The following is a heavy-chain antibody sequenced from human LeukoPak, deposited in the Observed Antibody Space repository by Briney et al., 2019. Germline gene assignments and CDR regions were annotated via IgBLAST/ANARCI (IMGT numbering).Heavy chain of an antibody. D-gene: IGHD3-3*01. J-gene: IGHJ3*02. V-gene: IGHV3-23*01. CDR3: AKLPTIFGVADSFDI. CDR1: AITFSISD. Sequence: GGSLRLSREAAAITFSISDMSSVRHPPGEGLEWISAISDRGTTDSADSVKGRFTISRDNSKNTLYLQLSSLRAEDTAMYYCAKLPTIFGVADSFDIWGQGTFVTVSS. CDR2: ISDRGTT.